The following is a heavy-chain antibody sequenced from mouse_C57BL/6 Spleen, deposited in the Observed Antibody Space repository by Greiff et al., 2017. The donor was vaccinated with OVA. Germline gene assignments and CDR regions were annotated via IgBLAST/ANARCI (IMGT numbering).Heavy chain of an antibody. CDR3: ARSRFISTVEAMDY. J-gene: IGHJ4*01. D-gene: IGHD1-1*01. V-gene: IGHV1-64*01. Sequence: VQLQQPGAELVKPGASVKLSCKASGYTFTSYWMHWVKQRPGQGLEWIGMIHPNSGSTNYNEKFKSKATLTVDKSSSTAYMQLSSLTSEDSAVYYCARSRFISTVEAMDYWGQGTSVTVSS. CDR1: GYTFTSYW. CDR2: IHPNSGST.